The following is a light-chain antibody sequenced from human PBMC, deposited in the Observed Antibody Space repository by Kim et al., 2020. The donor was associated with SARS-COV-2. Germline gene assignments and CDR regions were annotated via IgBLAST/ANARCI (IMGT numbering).Light chain of an antibody. CDR3: NSRDSSSNHVV. CDR1: SLRSYY. CDR2: GKN. V-gene: IGLV3-19*01. Sequence: SSELTQDPAVSVALGQTDRITCQGDSLRSYYASWYQQKPGQAPVLVIYGKNNRPSWIPDRFSGSSSGNTASLTITGAQADDEADYYCNSRDSSSNHVVFGGGTQLTVL. J-gene: IGLJ2*01.